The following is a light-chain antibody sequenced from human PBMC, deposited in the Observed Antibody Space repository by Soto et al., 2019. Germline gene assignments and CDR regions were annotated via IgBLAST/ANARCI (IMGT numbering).Light chain of an antibody. J-gene: IGKJ2*01. CDR3: QQYGSSPPYT. CDR2: GAS. Sequence: EIVLTQSPGTLSLSPGERATLSCRASQSVSSSYLAWYQHKPGQAPRLLIYGASSRATGIPDRFSGGGSGTDFTLTISRLVPEDFAVYYCQQYGSSPPYTFGQGTKLEIK. V-gene: IGKV3-20*01. CDR1: QSVSSSY.